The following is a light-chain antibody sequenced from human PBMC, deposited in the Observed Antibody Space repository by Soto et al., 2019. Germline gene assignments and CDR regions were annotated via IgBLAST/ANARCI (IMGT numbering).Light chain of an antibody. CDR2: WAS. Sequence: DIVMTQSPDSLAVSLGERATVNCKSSQSVLSSSNNKNYLTWYQQKPGQPPKLLIYWASTRESGVPDRFSGSGSGTDFTLTISSLQAEDFAVYYCQQYNNWPPYTFGQGTKLEIK. CDR1: QSVLSSSNNKNY. V-gene: IGKV4-1*01. CDR3: QQYNNWPPYT. J-gene: IGKJ2*01.